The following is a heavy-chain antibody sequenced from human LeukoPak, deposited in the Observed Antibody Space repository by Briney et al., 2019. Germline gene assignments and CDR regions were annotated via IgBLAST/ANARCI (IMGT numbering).Heavy chain of an antibody. J-gene: IGHJ4*02. D-gene: IGHD1-1*01. CDR1: GFTFSSYS. V-gene: IGHV3-21*01. CDR3: ARDKTGTTGIDY. Sequence: GGSLGLSCAASGFTFSSYSMNWFRQAPGKGLKWVSSISSSSSYIYYADSVKGRFTISRDNAKNSLYLQMNSLRAEDTAIYYCARDKTGTTGIDYWGQGTLVTVSS. CDR2: ISSSSSYI.